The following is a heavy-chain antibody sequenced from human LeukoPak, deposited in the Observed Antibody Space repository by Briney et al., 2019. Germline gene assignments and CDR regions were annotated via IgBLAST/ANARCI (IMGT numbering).Heavy chain of an antibody. V-gene: IGHV4-59*08. CDR3: ASRSGSFSDALDI. D-gene: IGHD3-10*01. CDR1: GGSIRSYY. J-gene: IGHJ3*02. Sequence: SETLSLTGTVSGGSIRSYYWGWIRQPPGKGLEWIGYIHYSESTKYNPSLKSRVTMSVDTSKNQFSLKLSSVTAADTAVYYCASRSGSFSDALDIWGQGTLVTVSS. CDR2: IHYSEST.